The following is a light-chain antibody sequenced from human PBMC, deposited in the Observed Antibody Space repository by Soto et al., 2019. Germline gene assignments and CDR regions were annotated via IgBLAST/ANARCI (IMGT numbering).Light chain of an antibody. CDR2: TVS. CDR3: SSFTSRNTRL. J-gene: IGLJ2*01. Sequence: QSVLTQPASVSGSPGQSITISCTGTTSDVGAYNYVSWYQQHPGKAPKLMIYTVSNRPSEVSNRFSGSKSANTASLTFSGLQAEDEADYYCSSFTSRNTRLFGGGTKVTVL. V-gene: IGLV2-14*01. CDR1: TSDVGAYNY.